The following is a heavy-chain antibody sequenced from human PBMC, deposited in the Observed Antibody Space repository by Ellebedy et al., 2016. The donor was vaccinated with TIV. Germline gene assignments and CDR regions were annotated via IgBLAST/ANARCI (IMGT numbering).Heavy chain of an antibody. D-gene: IGHD2-21*01. CDR3: ARGAYFTVTDNSLIDY. V-gene: IGHV3-33*01. CDR2: IGSDGGNK. CDR1: RFIFRNYG. J-gene: IGHJ4*02. Sequence: GGSLRLXXEATRFIFRNYGMHWVRQAPGKGLEWVAVIGSDGGNKYYADSMLGRFTISRDNSKNTLYLQLNSLRVEDTAVYYCARGAYFTVTDNSLIDYWGQGTLVTVSS.